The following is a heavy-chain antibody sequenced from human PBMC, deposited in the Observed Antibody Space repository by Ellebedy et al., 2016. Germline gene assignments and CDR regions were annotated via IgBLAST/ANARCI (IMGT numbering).Heavy chain of an antibody. CDR3: AKDPGAYSYYGMDV. V-gene: IGHV3-30*18. CDR2: VSYDGNNK. CDR1: GFTFSNYG. D-gene: IGHD2-8*02. Sequence: GESLKISCAASGFTFSNYGMHWVRQAPGKGLEWVAVVSYDGNNKYYADSVKGRFTISRDNSKNTLYLQMNSLRAEDTAVYYCAKDPGAYSYYGMDVWGQGTAVTVSS. J-gene: IGHJ6*02.